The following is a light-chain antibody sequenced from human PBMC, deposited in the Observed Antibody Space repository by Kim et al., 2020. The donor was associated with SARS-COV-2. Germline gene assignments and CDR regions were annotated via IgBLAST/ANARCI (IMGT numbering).Light chain of an antibody. CDR3: CSYATSNTWV. CDR2: DVS. Sequence: GQSVTSSCTGTSSDVGGYKYGSWYQQHPGKAPKLMIDDVSKRPSGVPDRFSGSKSGNTASLTISGLQAEDEADYYCCSYATSNTWVFGGGTQLTVL. CDR1: SSDVGGYKY. V-gene: IGLV2-11*01. J-gene: IGLJ3*02.